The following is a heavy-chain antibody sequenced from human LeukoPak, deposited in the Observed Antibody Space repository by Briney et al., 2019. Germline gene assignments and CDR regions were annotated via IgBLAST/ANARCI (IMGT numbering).Heavy chain of an antibody. D-gene: IGHD6-13*01. CDR2: ISSSSSTI. Sequence: GGSLRLSCAASGFTFSSYSMNWVRQAPGKGLEWVSYISSSSSTIYCADSVKGRFTISRDNAKNSLYLQMNSLRAEDTAVYYCASGYSMDYWGQGTLVTVSS. J-gene: IGHJ4*02. V-gene: IGHV3-48*01. CDR3: ASGYSMDY. CDR1: GFTFSSYS.